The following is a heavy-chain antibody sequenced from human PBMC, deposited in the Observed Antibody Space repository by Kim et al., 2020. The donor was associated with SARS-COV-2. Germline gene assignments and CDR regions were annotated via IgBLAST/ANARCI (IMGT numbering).Heavy chain of an antibody. V-gene: IGHV3-48*03. D-gene: IGHD6-13*01. CDR3: ARVSLAAAVDY. Sequence: GGSLRLSCAASGFTFSSYDMNWVRQAPGKGLEWVSYISSSSSTIYYADSVKGRFTISRDNAKNSLYLQMNSLRAEDTAVYYCARVSLAAAVDYWGQGTLVTVPS. CDR2: ISSSSSTI. CDR1: GFTFSSYD. J-gene: IGHJ4*02.